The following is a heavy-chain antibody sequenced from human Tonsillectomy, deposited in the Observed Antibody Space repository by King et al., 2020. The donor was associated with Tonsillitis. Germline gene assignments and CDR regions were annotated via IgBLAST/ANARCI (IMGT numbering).Heavy chain of an antibody. CDR2: ISHSGST. V-gene: IGHV4-4*02. D-gene: IGHD6-13*01. J-gene: IGHJ4*02. CDR3: ARVGPAAGKLDY. CDR1: GDSISSTNW. Sequence: VQLQESGPGLVKPSGTLSLTCAVSGDSISSTNWWSWVRQPPGKGLEWIGEISHSGSTNYNPSLKSRVTISVDKSKNQFSLNLISVTAADTAVYFCARVGPAAGKLDYWGQGTRVTVSS.